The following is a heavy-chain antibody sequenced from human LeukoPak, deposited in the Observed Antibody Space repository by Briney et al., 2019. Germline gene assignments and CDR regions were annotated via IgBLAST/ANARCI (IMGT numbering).Heavy chain of an antibody. CDR3: ARSGGRLAQLDY. CDR2: IYHSGST. CDR1: GGSISSSNW. V-gene: IGHV4-4*02. D-gene: IGHD1-26*01. J-gene: IGHJ4*02. Sequence: PSGTLSLTCAVSGGSISSSNWWSWVRQPPGKGLEWIGEIYHSGSTNYNPSLKSRVTISVDTSKNQFFLKLRSVTAADTAVYYCARSGGRLAQLDYWGQGTLVTVSS.